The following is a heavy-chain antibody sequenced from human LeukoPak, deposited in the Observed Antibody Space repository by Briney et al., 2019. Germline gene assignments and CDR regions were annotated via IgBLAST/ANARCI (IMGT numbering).Heavy chain of an antibody. CDR2: INTNTGET. D-gene: IGHD3-10*01. CDR1: GYTFTSYA. V-gene: IGHV7-4-1*02. J-gene: IGHJ4*02. CDR3: ARHPHYYGSGSYRTPYYF. Sequence: GASLKVSCTASGYTFTSYAMNWVRQAPGQGLEWVGWINTNTGETTYAQGLTGRFVFSLDTSVSTAYLQISSLKAEDTAVYYCARHPHYYGSGSYRTPYYFGGQGNGATVS.